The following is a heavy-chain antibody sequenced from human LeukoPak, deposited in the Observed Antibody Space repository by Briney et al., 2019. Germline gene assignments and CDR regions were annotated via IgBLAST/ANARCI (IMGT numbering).Heavy chain of an antibody. V-gene: IGHV1-8*01. J-gene: IGHJ5*02. CDR2: MNPNSGNT. Sequence: ASVKVSCKASGYTFSNYDINWVRQTTGQGLEWMGWMNPNSGNTGYAQKFQGRVTMTRTTSMSTAYMELNSLGSEDTAVYHCARGHWIGYNYNWFDPWGHGTLVTVSS. CDR3: ARGHWIGYNYNWFDP. CDR1: GYTFSNYD. D-gene: IGHD3-3*01.